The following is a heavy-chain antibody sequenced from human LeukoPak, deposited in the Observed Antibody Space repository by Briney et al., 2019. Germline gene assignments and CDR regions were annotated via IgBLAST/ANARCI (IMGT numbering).Heavy chain of an antibody. CDR1: GYTFTRYD. D-gene: IGHD4-17*01. CDR2: MNPNSGNT. Sequence: ASGKVSCKASGYTFTRYDINWVRQAPGQGLEWMGWMNPNSGNTGYAQKFQGRVTMTRNTSISTAYMELSSLRSEDTAVYYCARGTDYGDLYYWGQGALVTVSS. CDR3: ARGTDYGDLYY. V-gene: IGHV1-8*01. J-gene: IGHJ4*02.